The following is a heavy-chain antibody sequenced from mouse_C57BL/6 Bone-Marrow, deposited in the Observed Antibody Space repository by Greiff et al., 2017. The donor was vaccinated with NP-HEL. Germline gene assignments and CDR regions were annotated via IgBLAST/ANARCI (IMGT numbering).Heavy chain of an antibody. CDR1: GYTFTDYY. CDR2: INPNNGGT. V-gene: IGHV1-26*01. D-gene: IGHD2-2*01. Sequence: EVQLQQSGPELVKPGASVKISCKASGYTFTDYYMNWVKQSHGKSLEWIGDINPNNGGTSYNQKFKGKATLTVDKSSSTAYMELRSLTSEDSAVYYCARLLWLRRAYWGQGTLVTVSA. CDR3: ARLLWLRRAY. J-gene: IGHJ3*01.